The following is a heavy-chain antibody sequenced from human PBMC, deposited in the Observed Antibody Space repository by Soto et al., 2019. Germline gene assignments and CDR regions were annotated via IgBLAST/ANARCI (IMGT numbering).Heavy chain of an antibody. V-gene: IGHV4-30-2*01. Sequence: SETLSLTCSFCVVSSISGFYALSFIRQPPGKGLELIGYIYHSGSTYYNLSLKSRVTISVDSSKNQFSLKLSSVTDADTAVYYCAKQHRSGYYQWGKGHLVTVSS. D-gene: IGHD3-22*01. CDR1: VVSSISGFYA. CDR3: AKQHRSGYYQ. CDR2: IYHSGST. J-gene: IGHJ4*02.